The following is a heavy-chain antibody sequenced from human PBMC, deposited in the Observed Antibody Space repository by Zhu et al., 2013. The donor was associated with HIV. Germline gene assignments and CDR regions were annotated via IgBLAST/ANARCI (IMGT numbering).Heavy chain of an antibody. CDR1: GYTFSSFG. D-gene: IGHD2-21*01. V-gene: IGHV1-18*04. Sequence: QVQLVQSGAEVKKPGASVNVSCKASGYTFSSFGISWVRQAPGQGLEWMGWISGDNDDIEFAQKVQGRVTMTTDTTTDTAYMELRSLRSDDTAFYYCARTVPYSSLLDYWGQGTLVTVSS. CDR2: ISGDNDDI. J-gene: IGHJ4*02. CDR3: ARTVPYSSLLDY.